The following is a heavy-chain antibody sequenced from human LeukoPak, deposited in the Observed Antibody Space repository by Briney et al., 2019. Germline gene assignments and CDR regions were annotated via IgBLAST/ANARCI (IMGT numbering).Heavy chain of an antibody. V-gene: IGHV1-8*01. CDR1: GYTFTSYD. Sequence: GASVKVSCKASGYTFTSYDINWVRQATGQGLEWMGWMNPNSGNTGYAQKFQGRVTMTRNTSISTAYMELSSLRSDDTAVYYCARDNLYCSSTSCYSGWFDPWGQGTLVTVSS. D-gene: IGHD2-2*01. J-gene: IGHJ5*02. CDR2: MNPNSGNT. CDR3: ARDNLYCSSTSCYSGWFDP.